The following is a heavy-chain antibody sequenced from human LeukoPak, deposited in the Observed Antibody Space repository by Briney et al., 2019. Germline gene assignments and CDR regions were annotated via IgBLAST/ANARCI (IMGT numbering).Heavy chain of an antibody. V-gene: IGHV4-59*12. CDR1: GDSISTFY. Sequence: SETLSLTCTVSGDSISTFYWSWIRQPPGKGLEWIGYIYYSGSTIYNPSLKSRVTISVDTSKSQFSLKLRSVTAADTAVYYCARDIAAAQDAFDIWGQGTMVTVSS. CDR2: IYYSGST. J-gene: IGHJ3*02. D-gene: IGHD6-13*01. CDR3: ARDIAAAQDAFDI.